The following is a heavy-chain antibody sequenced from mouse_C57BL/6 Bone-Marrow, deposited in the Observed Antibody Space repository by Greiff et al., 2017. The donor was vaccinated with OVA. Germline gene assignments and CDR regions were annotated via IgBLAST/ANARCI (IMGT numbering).Heavy chain of an antibody. CDR1: GYTFTSYW. CDR2: IDPSDSYT. CDR3: AVTTVVATDWYFYV. D-gene: IGHD1-1*01. Sequence: QVQLQQPGAELVKPGASVKLSCKASGYTFTSYWMPWVKQRPGQGLEWIGEIDPSDSYTNYNQKFKGKATLTVDTSSSTAYMQRSSLTSDDAAVYYCAVTTVVATDWYFYVWGTGTTVTVSS. J-gene: IGHJ1*03. V-gene: IGHV1-50*01.